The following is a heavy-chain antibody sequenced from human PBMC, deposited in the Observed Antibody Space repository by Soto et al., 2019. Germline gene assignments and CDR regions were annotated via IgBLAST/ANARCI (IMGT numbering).Heavy chain of an antibody. V-gene: IGHV1-18*01. CDR1: GYIFVNYV. CDR2: ISPYTGNT. Sequence: QVQLVQSGDEVKKPGASVKVSCKASGYIFVNYVIAWVRQAPGQGLEWMGWISPYTGNTHSATKIQGRLTMTTDTSTSTAYMDLASLTSDDTAVYYCVMVDNYVTPTPQDVWGQGTTVTVSS. CDR3: VMVDNYVTPTPQDV. D-gene: IGHD3-16*01. J-gene: IGHJ6*02.